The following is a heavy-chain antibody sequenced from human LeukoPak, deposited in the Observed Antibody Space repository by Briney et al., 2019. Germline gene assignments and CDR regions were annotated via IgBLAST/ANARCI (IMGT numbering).Heavy chain of an antibody. CDR1: GFTFSGYW. D-gene: IGHD1-14*01. CDR3: ARARIDY. Sequence: GGSLRLSCVGSGFTFSGYWMTWVRQAPGKGLEWVANIKDDGSEKYSVDSVKGRFTISRDNAKNLLYLQMSSLTAEDTAVYYCARARIDYWGQGTLVTVSS. J-gene: IGHJ4*02. V-gene: IGHV3-7*04. CDR2: IKDDGSEK.